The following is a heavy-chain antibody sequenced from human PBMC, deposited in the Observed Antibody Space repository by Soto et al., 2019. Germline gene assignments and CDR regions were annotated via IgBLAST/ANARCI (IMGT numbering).Heavy chain of an antibody. CDR3: ARGLSYYGMDV. D-gene: IGHD3-10*01. V-gene: IGHV4-31*03. CDR2: IYYSGST. J-gene: IGHJ6*02. CDR1: GGSIRSGCYY. Sequence: SETLSLTCTVSGGSIRSGCYYWSWIRQHPGKGLEWIGYIYYSGSTYYNPSLKSRVTISVDTSKNQFSLKLSSVTAADTAVYYCARGLSYYGMDVWGQGTTVTVSS.